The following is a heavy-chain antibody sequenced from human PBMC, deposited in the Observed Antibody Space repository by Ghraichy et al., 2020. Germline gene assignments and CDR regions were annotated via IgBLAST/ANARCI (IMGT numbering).Heavy chain of an antibody. Sequence: GGSLRLSCAASGFTFSSYAMYWVRQAPGKGLEHVSAISSNGGDTYYANSVKGRFTISRDNSKNTLYLQMGSLRAEDMAVYYCARYSPQWLCSDYWGQGTLVTVSS. CDR1: GFTFSSYA. J-gene: IGHJ4*02. V-gene: IGHV3-64*01. D-gene: IGHD6-19*01. CDR3: ARYSPQWLCSDY. CDR2: ISSNGGDT.